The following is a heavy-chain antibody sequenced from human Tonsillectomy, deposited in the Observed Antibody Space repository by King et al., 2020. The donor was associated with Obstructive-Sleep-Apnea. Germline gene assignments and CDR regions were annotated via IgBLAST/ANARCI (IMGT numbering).Heavy chain of an antibody. CDR2: IFYSGST. CDR1: GGSISSGSYY. D-gene: IGHD2-2*01. V-gene: IGHV4-31*03. J-gene: IGHJ6*02. Sequence: QLQESGPGLVKPSQTLSLTCSVSGGSISSGSYYWSWIRQHPGKGLEWLGYIFYSGSTYYNPSLKSRLTISVDLSQNQFSLNLNSVTAADTAVYYCARVMCSSSSCKYFYGLDVWGLGTTVTVSS. CDR3: ARVMCSSSSCKYFYGLDV.